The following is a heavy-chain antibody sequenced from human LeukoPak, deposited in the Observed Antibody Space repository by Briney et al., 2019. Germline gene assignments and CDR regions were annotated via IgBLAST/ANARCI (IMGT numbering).Heavy chain of an antibody. J-gene: IGHJ4*02. V-gene: IGHV3-73*01. CDR1: GFTFSGSA. CDR3: TRRAGDFDY. Sequence: LTGGSLRLSCAASGFTFSGSAMHWVRQASGKGLEWVGRIRSKANSYATAYAASVKGRFTISRDDSKNTAYLQVNSLKTEDAAVYYCTRRAGDFDYWGQGTLVIVSS. D-gene: IGHD6-19*01. CDR2: IRSKANSYAT.